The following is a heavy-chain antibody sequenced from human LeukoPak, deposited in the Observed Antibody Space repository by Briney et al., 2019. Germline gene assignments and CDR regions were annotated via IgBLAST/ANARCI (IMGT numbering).Heavy chain of an antibody. J-gene: IGHJ4*02. V-gene: IGHV3-11*01. CDR3: AKTIYDTVTGYYKVGFDS. CDR2: ISSSGSTI. Sequence: GSLRLSCAASGFTFSDYYMSWIRQAPGKGLEWVSYISSSGSTIYYADSVKGRFTISRDNAKNSLYLQMNSLRAEDTAVYYWAKTIYDTVTGYYKVGFDSWGQGTLVTVSS. CDR1: GFTFSDYY. D-gene: IGHD3-9*01.